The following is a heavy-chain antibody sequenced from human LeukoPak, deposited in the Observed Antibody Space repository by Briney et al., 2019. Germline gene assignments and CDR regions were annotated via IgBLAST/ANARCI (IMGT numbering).Heavy chain of an antibody. J-gene: IGHJ5*02. Sequence: ASVKVSCKASGYTFTGYYMHWVRQAPGQGLEWMGRINPNSGGTNFAQKFQGWVTMTRDTSISTAYMELSRLRSDDTAVYYCARGGSGGTNSFNWFDPWGQGTLVTVSS. CDR1: GYTFTGYY. CDR3: ARGGSGGTNSFNWFDP. V-gene: IGHV1-2*04. CDR2: INPNSGGT. D-gene: IGHD2-15*01.